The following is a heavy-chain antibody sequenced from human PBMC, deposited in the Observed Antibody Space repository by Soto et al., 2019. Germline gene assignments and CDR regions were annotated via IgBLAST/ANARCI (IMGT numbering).Heavy chain of an antibody. CDR2: ITSTSRTI. CDR1: GFTFSTYS. V-gene: IGHV3-48*02. CDR3: ARDYYDSSGYYPH. D-gene: IGHD3-22*01. J-gene: IGHJ4*02. Sequence: PGGSLRLSCAASGFTFSTYSMNWVRQAPGKGLEWLSYITSTSRTIYYADSVKGRFTISRDNANNSLYLQMSSLKDEDTAVYYCARDYYDSSGYYPHWGQGTLVTVSS.